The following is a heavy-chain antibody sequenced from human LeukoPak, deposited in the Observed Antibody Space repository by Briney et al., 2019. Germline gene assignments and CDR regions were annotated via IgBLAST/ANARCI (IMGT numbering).Heavy chain of an antibody. CDR3: AKDIGYSGYNSEFDY. J-gene: IGHJ4*02. CDR1: GFTFSSYA. V-gene: IGHV3-9*01. D-gene: IGHD5-12*01. Sequence: PGGSLRLSCAASGFTFSSYAMSWVRQAPGKGLEWVSGISWNSGSIGYADSVKGRFTISRDNAKNSLYLQMNSLRAEDTALYYCAKDIGYSGYNSEFDYWAREPWSPSPQ. CDR2: ISWNSGSI.